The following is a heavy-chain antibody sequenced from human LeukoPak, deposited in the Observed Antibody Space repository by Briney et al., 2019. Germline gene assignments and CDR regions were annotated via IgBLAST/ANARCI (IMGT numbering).Heavy chain of an antibody. J-gene: IGHJ4*02. CDR2: INSDGSST. CDR3: ARVPSPYGDYVHDLCDY. CDR1: GFTFSSYW. V-gene: IGHV3-74*01. D-gene: IGHD4-17*01. Sequence: PGGSLRLSCAASGFTFSSYWMHWVRQAPGKGLVWVSRINSDGSSTSYADSVKGRFTISRDNAKNTLFLQMNSLRAEDTAVYYCARVPSPYGDYVHDLCDYWGQGTLVTVSS.